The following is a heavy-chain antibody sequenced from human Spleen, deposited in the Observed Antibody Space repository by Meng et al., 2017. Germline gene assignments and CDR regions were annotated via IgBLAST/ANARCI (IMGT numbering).Heavy chain of an antibody. Sequence: GGPLRLSCAASGFTVSHNYISWVRQAPGKGLEWVALIYYDGSNKYYADSVKGRFAISRDNSKNTLYLQMNSLRAEDTALYYCARSEGFFDYWGQGTLVTVSS. V-gene: IGHV3-33*08. CDR3: ARSEGFFDY. CDR2: IYYDGSNK. CDR1: GFTVSHNY. J-gene: IGHJ4*02.